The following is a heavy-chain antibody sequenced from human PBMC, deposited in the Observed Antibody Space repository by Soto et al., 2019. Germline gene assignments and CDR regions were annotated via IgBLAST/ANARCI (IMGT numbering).Heavy chain of an antibody. J-gene: IGHJ5*02. CDR1: GGAINSYY. Sequence: QVHLQESGPGLVKPSETLSLTCTVSGGAINSYYWTWIRQPAGKGLEWIGRIYSSGSTKYNPSIQSRVTMSLDTSKNQFSLRLTSVTAADTAVYYCARGQRFSDWFDPWGQGTLVTVSS. D-gene: IGHD3-3*01. V-gene: IGHV4-4*07. CDR3: ARGQRFSDWFDP. CDR2: IYSSGST.